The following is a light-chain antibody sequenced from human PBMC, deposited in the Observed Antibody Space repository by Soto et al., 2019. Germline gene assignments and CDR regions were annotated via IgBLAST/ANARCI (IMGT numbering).Light chain of an antibody. CDR2: AAS. CDR1: QGITNA. Sequence: DIQMTQSPPYLSASVGDRVTITCRASQGITNALGWYQQKPGKAPKRLIYAASSLQSGVPSRFSGSGSGTEFILTISSLQPEDFATYYCLQTYNTPRTFGQGTKVDIK. J-gene: IGKJ1*01. CDR3: LQTYNTPRT. V-gene: IGKV1-17*01.